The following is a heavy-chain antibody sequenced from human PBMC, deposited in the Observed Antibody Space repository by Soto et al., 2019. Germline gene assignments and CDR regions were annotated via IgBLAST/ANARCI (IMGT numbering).Heavy chain of an antibody. CDR3: ARVGVVFDCSGGSCYSRSLDY. V-gene: IGHV1-69*01. J-gene: IGHJ4*02. Sequence: QVQLVQSGAEVKKPGSSVKVSCKASGGTFSSYAISWVRQAPGQGLEWMVGIIPIFGTANYAQKFQGRVPITADESKSTAYMELSSLRSEDTAVYYFARVGVVFDCSGGSCYSRSLDYLGQGPLVTVSS. CDR1: GGTFSSYA. CDR2: IIPIFGTA. D-gene: IGHD2-15*01.